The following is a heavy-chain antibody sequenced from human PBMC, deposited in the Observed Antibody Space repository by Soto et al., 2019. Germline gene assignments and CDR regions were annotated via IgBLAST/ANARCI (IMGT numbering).Heavy chain of an antibody. CDR1: GFTFSSYG. D-gene: IGHD2-15*01. CDR3: ARDCSGGSCYSHAFDI. Sequence: QVQLVESGGGVVQPGRSLRLSCAASGFTFSSYGMHWVRQAPGKGLEWVAVIWYDGSNKYYADSVKGRFTISRDNSKNTLYLQMNSLRAEDTAVYYCARDCSGGSCYSHAFDIWGQGIMVTVSS. V-gene: IGHV3-33*01. J-gene: IGHJ3*02. CDR2: IWYDGSNK.